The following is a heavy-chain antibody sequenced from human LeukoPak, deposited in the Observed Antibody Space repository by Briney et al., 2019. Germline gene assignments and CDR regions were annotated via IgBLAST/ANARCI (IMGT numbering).Heavy chain of an antibody. CDR3: ARRPGN. J-gene: IGHJ4*02. CDR2: IYSGGAI. Sequence: GGSLRLSCAASGFTFSSYAMSWVRQAPGKGLEWVSLIYSGGAIRYADSVKGRFTISRDSSKNTLFLQMNDLTVEDTARYYCARRPGNWGQGILVTVSS. CDR1: GFTFSSYA. D-gene: IGHD1-14*01. V-gene: IGHV3-23*03.